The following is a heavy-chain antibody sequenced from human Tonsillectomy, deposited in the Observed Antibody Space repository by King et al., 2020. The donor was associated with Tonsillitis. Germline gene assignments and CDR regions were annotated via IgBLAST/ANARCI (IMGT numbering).Heavy chain of an antibody. D-gene: IGHD3-16*02. CDR2: IYYSGST. J-gene: IGHJ4*02. CDR1: GGSISSGGYY. Sequence: LQLQESGPGLVKPSQTLSLTCTVSGGSISSGGYYWSWIRQHPGKGLEWIGYIYYSGSTYYNPSLKSRVTISVDTSKNQFSLKLSSVTAADTAVYYCAVWGSYRYVFDYWGQGTLVTVSS. V-gene: IGHV4-31*02. CDR3: AVWGSYRYVFDY.